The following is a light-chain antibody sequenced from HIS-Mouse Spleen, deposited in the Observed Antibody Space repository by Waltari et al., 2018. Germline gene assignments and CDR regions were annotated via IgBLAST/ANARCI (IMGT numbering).Light chain of an antibody. Sequence: EIVMTQSPATLSVSPGERAPLSCRASQRVSSNLDWYQQKPGQAPRLLNYGASTRATGIPARFSGSGSGTEFTLTISSLQSEDFAVYYCQQYNNWWTFGQGTKVEIK. CDR1: QRVSSN. J-gene: IGKJ1*01. CDR3: QQYNNWWT. V-gene: IGKV3-15*01. CDR2: GAS.